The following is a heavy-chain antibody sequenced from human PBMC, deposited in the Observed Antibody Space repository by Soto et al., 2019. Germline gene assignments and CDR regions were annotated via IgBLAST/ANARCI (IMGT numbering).Heavy chain of an antibody. CDR2: ISYEGSNK. J-gene: IGHJ3*02. D-gene: IGHD5-12*01. Sequence: GGSLRLSVGASGFAFISYAMHWGPQAPGKGLEWVAVISYEGSNKYYADSVKGRFTISRDNSKNTLYLQMNSLRAEDTAVYYCARAWGGYEAFDIWGQGTMVTVSS. V-gene: IGHV3-30-3*01. CDR3: ARAWGGYEAFDI. CDR1: GFAFISYA.